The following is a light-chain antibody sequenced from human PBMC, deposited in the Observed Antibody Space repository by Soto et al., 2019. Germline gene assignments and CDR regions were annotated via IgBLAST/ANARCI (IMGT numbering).Light chain of an antibody. J-gene: IGKJ4*01. CDR2: AAS. Sequence: DIQLTQSPSFLSASVGDRVTITCRASQGISSYLAWYQQKPGKAPNLLIYAASTLQSGVPSRFSGSGSGTEFTLTISSLQPEDFATYYCQQLNDYPLTFGGGTEVEIK. V-gene: IGKV1-9*01. CDR1: QGISSY. CDR3: QQLNDYPLT.